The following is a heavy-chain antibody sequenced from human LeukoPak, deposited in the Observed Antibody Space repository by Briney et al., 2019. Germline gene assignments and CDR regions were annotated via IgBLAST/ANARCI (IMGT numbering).Heavy chain of an antibody. J-gene: IGHJ4*02. D-gene: IGHD3-22*01. CDR3: ARGFRIHCSSTSYLRRGNYYDSSGSDY. Sequence: GGSLRLSCAASGFTFSSYAMPWVRQAPGKGLEWVAVISYDGSNKYYADSVKGRFTISRDNSKNTLYLQMNSLRAEDTAVYYCARGFRIHCSSTSYLRRGNYYDSSGSDYWGQGTLVTVSS. CDR2: ISYDGSNK. CDR1: GFTFSSYA. V-gene: IGHV3-30-3*01.